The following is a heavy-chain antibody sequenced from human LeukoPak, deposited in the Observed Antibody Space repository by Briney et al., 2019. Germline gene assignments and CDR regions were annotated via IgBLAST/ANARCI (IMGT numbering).Heavy chain of an antibody. J-gene: IGHJ4*02. V-gene: IGHV3-48*01. CDR3: ASRHSSSAIGGY. CDR1: GFTFSSYS. CDR2: ISSGSSTI. D-gene: IGHD6-6*01. Sequence: PGGSLRLSCAASGFTFSSYSMNWVRQAPGKGLEWVSYISSGSSTIHYADSVKGRFTISRDNAKNSLYLQMNSLRAEDTAVYYCASRHSSSAIGGYWGQGTLVTVSS.